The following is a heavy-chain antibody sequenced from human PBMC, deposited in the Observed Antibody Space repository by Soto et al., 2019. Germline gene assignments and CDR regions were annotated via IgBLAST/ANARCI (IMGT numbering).Heavy chain of an antibody. J-gene: IGHJ6*02. CDR3: ARQNPLYGSGSYYYYYGMDV. Sequence: PGESLKISCKGSGYSFTSYWISWVRQMPGKGLEWMGRIDPSDSYTNYSPSFQGHVTISADKSLSTAYLQWSSLKASDTAMYYCARQNPLYGSGSYYYYYGMDVWGQGTTVTVSS. CDR1: GYSFTSYW. D-gene: IGHD3-10*01. CDR2: IDPSDSYT. V-gene: IGHV5-10-1*01.